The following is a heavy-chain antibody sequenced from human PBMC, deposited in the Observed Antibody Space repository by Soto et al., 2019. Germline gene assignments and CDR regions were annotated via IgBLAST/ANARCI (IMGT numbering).Heavy chain of an antibody. V-gene: IGHV3-23*01. Sequence: PAGSLRLSCAASGFIFENFGMSWVRQAPGKGLEWISSISGSGFKKYYADSVKGRFTISRDKSKSTVYLELNNLSAEDTAVYHCAKNQGVELVPLATVDWFDPWGQGSVVTVSS. D-gene: IGHD1-26*01. CDR3: AKNQGVELVPLATVDWFDP. CDR1: GFIFENFG. CDR2: ISGSGFKK. J-gene: IGHJ5*02.